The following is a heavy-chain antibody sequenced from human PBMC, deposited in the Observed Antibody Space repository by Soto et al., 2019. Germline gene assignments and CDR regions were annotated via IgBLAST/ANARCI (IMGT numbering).Heavy chain of an antibody. V-gene: IGHV1-69*13. D-gene: IGHD3-22*01. CDR3: ARETIGYYDSRGYYDWFDP. Sequence: SVKVSCKASGGTFSSYAISWVRQAPGQGLEWMGGIIPIFGTANYAQKFQGRVTITADESTSTAYMELSSLRSEDTAVYYCARETIGYYDSRGYYDWFDPSGQATLVTVSS. J-gene: IGHJ5*02. CDR2: IIPIFGTA. CDR1: GGTFSSYA.